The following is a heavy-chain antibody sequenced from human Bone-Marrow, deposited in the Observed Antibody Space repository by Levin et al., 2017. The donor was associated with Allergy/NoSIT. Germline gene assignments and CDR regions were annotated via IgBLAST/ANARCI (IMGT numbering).Heavy chain of an antibody. CDR3: AREKYDILTGYLN. V-gene: IGHV3-23*01. Sequence: GESLKISCAASGFTFSSYAMSWVRQAPGKGLEWVSAISGSGGSTYYADSVKGRFTISRDNSKNTLYLQMNSLRAEDTAVYYCAREKYDILTGYLNWGQGTLVTVSS. CDR1: GFTFSSYA. J-gene: IGHJ4*02. D-gene: IGHD3-9*01. CDR2: ISGSGGST.